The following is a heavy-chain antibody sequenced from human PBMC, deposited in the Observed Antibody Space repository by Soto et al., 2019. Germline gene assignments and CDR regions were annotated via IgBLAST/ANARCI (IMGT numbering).Heavy chain of an antibody. D-gene: IGHD4-4*01. J-gene: IGHJ4*02. V-gene: IGHV3-23*01. CDR3: AQHTVGSKD. CDR1: GFTFSSYG. Sequence: EVQLLESGGGRVQPGGSLRLSCAASGFTFSSYGMNWVRQAAGKGLEWVSGIRGSGDSTYYADSVKGRSTISRDNTKDTEYMHMNSLREDDPAVYYCAQHTVGSKDCGQGSLVTVSS. CDR2: IRGSGDST.